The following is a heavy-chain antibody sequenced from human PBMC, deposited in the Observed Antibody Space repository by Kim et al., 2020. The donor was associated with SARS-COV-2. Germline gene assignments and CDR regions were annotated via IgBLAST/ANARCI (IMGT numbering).Heavy chain of an antibody. CDR3: ARDDSSSSYIDHPY. Sequence: GGSLRLSCAASGFTFSSYAMHWVRQAPGKGLEWVAVISYDGSNKYYADSVKGRFTISRDNSKNTLYLQMNSLRAEDAAVYYCARDDSSSSYIDHPYWGQGTLVTVSS. D-gene: IGHD6-6*01. CDR2: ISYDGSNK. J-gene: IGHJ4*02. V-gene: IGHV3-30*04. CDR1: GFTFSSYA.